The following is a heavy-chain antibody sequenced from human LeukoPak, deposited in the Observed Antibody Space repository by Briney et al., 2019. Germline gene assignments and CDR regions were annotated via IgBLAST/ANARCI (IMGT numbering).Heavy chain of an antibody. Sequence: GGSLRLSCAASGFSLSTYPMNWIRQVPGKGLEWVSHISSDGNTEYYADSVRVRFTMSRDNAKNSLDLHMNSLRTEDTAVYYCARDIVNGPFVTSLESWGQGALVTVSS. V-gene: IGHV3-48*03. D-gene: IGHD2-8*01. CDR1: GFSLSTYP. CDR3: ARDIVNGPFVTSLES. J-gene: IGHJ4*02. CDR2: ISSDGNTE.